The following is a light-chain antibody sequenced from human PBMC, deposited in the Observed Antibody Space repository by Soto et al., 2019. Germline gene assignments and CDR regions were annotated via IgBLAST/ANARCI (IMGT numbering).Light chain of an antibody. CDR2: AAT. J-gene: IGKJ5*01. Sequence: DIQMTQSPSSLSASVGDRVTITCRASQSIINYLNWYQQKPGKAPKLLIYAATSLQSGVPSRFSGSGSGTGFTLPISSLQPEDFATYYCQQSYSTPPITFGQGTRLEIK. V-gene: IGKV1-39*01. CDR1: QSIINY. CDR3: QQSYSTPPIT.